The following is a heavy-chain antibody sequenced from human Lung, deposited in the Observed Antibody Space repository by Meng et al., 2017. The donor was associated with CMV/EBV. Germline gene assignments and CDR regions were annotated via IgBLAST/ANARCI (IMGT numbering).Heavy chain of an antibody. CDR3: VREKEVLNYFHGMDV. D-gene: IGHD3-10*02. Sequence: GEXXRISCAASGFTLRDYWMHWVRQVPGKGLVWVARSSNDGSATSYAESVRGRFTITRDNAKRIIYLEMHNLRDEDTALNYCVREKEVLNYFHGMDVWGKGTXVTVSS. CDR2: SSNDGSAT. CDR1: GFTLRDYW. J-gene: IGHJ6*04. V-gene: IGHV3-74*01.